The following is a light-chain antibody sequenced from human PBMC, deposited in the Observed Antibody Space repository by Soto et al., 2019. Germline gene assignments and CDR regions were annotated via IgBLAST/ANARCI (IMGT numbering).Light chain of an antibody. Sequence: DIVLTQSPGTLSLSPGERATLSCRASQSVAGSYLAWYQQKRGQAPMLLVYGPSNSATGIPDRFSGSGSGTDSTLTTSRVEPEDFAVYYCHQYASSPITFGQGTRLEVK. CDR2: GPS. J-gene: IGKJ5*01. CDR1: QSVAGSY. V-gene: IGKV3-20*01. CDR3: HQYASSPIT.